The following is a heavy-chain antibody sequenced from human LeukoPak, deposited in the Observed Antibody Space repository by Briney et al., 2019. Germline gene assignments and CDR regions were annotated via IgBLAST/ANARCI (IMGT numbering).Heavy chain of an antibody. D-gene: IGHD6-6*01. J-gene: IGHJ4*02. CDR3: ARYRYSSSFYYFDY. Sequence: PSETLSLTCTVSGGSISSHYWSWIRQPPGKGLEWIGYIYYSGSTNYNPSLKSRVTISVDTSKNQFSLKLSSVTAADTAVYYCARYRYSSSFYYFDYWGQGTLVTVSS. CDR2: IYYSGST. CDR1: GGSISSHY. V-gene: IGHV4-59*11.